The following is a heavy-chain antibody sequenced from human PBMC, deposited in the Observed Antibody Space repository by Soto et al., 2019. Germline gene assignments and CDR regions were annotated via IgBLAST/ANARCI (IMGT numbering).Heavy chain of an antibody. CDR2: IIPIFGTA. Sequence: QVQLVQSGAEVKKPGSSVKVSCKASGGTFSSYAISWVRQAPGQGLEWMGGIIPIFGTANYAQKVQGRVTITADESTSTAYMELSSLRSEDTAVYYCARGGVIAVAGTNNWFDPWGQGTLVTVSS. CDR3: ARGGVIAVAGTNNWFDP. D-gene: IGHD6-19*01. V-gene: IGHV1-69*01. J-gene: IGHJ5*02. CDR1: GGTFSSYA.